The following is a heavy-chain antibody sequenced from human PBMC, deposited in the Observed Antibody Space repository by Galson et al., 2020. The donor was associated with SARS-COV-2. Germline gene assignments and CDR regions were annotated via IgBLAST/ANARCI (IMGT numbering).Heavy chain of an antibody. D-gene: IGHD2-2*01. J-gene: IGHJ6*03. CDR3: AKDGVEEYQLLFYYYYYYMDV. CDR2: ISYDGSNK. V-gene: IGHV3-30*18. Sequence: GESLKISCAASGFTFSSYGMHWVRQAPGKGLEWVAVISYDGSNKYYADSVKGRFTISRDNSKNTLYLQMNSLRAEDTAVYYCAKDGVEEYQLLFYYYYYYMDVWQRDHGHRLL. CDR1: GFTFSSYG.